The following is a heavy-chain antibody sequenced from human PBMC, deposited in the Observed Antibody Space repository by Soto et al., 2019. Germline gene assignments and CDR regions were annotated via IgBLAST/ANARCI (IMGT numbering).Heavy chain of an antibody. J-gene: IGHJ3*02. Sequence: PGGSQRLSCTASGFNFGSYTMHWVRQAPGKGLEWVAVISYDGSNKYYADSVKGRFTISRDNSKNTLCLQMNSLGAEDTAVYYCARDLSRSGYYTSSFDIWGQGTMVTVSS. V-gene: IGHV3-30-3*01. CDR2: ISYDGSNK. CDR3: ARDLSRSGYYTSSFDI. D-gene: IGHD3-3*01. CDR1: GFNFGSYT.